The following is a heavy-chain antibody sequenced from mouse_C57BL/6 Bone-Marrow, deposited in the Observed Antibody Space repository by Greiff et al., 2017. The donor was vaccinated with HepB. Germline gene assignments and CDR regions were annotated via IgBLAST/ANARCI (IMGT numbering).Heavy chain of an antibody. V-gene: IGHV1-59*01. J-gene: IGHJ3*01. CDR3: ARDYGSRSGFAY. CDR1: GYTFTSYC. Sequence: VQLQQPGAELVRPGTSVKLSCKASGYTFTSYCMHWVKQRPGQGLEWIGVIDPSDSYTNYNQKFKGKATLTVDTSSSTAYMQLSSLTSEDSAVYYCARDYGSRSGFAYWGQGTLVTVSA. CDR2: IDPSDSYT. D-gene: IGHD1-1*01.